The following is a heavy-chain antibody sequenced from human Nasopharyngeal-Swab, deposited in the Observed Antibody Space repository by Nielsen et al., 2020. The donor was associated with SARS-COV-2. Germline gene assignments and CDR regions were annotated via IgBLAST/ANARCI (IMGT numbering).Heavy chain of an antibody. Sequence: WVRQAPGQGLEWMGRINPNSGGTNYAQKFQGGVTMTRDTSISTAYMELSRLRSDDTAVYYCARDQRGPRGSDYWGQGTLVTVSS. CDR2: INPNSGGT. J-gene: IGHJ4*02. D-gene: IGHD2-15*01. CDR3: ARDQRGPRGSDY. V-gene: IGHV1-2*06.